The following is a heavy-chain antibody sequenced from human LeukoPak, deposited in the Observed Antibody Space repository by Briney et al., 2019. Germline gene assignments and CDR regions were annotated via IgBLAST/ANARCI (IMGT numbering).Heavy chain of an antibody. CDR3: ARRPGSPDY. J-gene: IGHJ4*02. CDR1: GFTFSDHY. Sequence: GGSLRLSCAASGFTFSDHYMDWVRQAPGKGLEWVANIKQDGSEKYYVDSVKGRFTISRDNAKNSLYLQMNSLRAEDTAVYYCARRPGSPDYWGQGTLVTVSS. D-gene: IGHD3-10*01. V-gene: IGHV3-7*01. CDR2: IKQDGSEK.